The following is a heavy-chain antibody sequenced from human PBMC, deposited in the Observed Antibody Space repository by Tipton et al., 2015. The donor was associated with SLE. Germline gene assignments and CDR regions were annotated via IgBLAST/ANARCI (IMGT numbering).Heavy chain of an antibody. V-gene: IGHV3-23*01. CDR2: ISGSGGST. Sequence: SLRLSCAGSGFSFSTYSMNWVRQAPGKGLEWVSGISGSGGSTYYADSVKGRFTISRDNSKNSLYLQMDSLRAEDTAVYYCAAELVDAFDIWGQGTMVTVSS. J-gene: IGHJ3*02. CDR1: GFSFSTYS. D-gene: IGHD6-13*01. CDR3: AAELVDAFDI.